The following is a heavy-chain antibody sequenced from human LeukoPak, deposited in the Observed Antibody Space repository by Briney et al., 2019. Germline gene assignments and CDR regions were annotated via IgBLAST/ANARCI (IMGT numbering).Heavy chain of an antibody. J-gene: IGHJ4*02. V-gene: IGHV4-34*01. CDR2: INHSGST. Sequence: PSETLSLTCAVYGGSFSGYYWSWIRQPPGKGLEWIGEINHSGSTNYNPSLKSRVTISVDTSKNQFSLKLSSVTAADTAVYYCATNTRLEDIVVVPAAINYLVPFDYWGQGTLVTVSS. CDR3: ATNTRLEDIVVVPAAINYLVPFDY. CDR1: GGSFSGYY. D-gene: IGHD2-2*01.